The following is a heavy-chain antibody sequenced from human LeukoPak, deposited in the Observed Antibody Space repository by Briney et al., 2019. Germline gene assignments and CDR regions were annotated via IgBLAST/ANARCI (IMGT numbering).Heavy chain of an antibody. D-gene: IGHD1-1*01. CDR2: IYYSGST. CDR3: ARGTVLFDY. V-gene: IGHV4-59*01. CDR1: GGSLSSYY. J-gene: IGHJ4*02. Sequence: SETLSLTCTVSGGSLSSYYWSWIRQPPGKGLEWIGYIYYSGSTNYNPSLKSRVTISVDTSKNQFSLKLSSVTAADTAVYYCARGTVLFDYWGQGTLVTVSS.